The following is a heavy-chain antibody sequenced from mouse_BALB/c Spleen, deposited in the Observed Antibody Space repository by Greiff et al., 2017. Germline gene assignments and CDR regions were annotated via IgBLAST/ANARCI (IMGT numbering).Heavy chain of an antibody. CDR3: AHGNYAYAMDY. J-gene: IGHJ4*01. Sequence: VQLQQSGAELVRSGASVKLSCTASGFNIKDYYMHWVKQRPEQGLEWIGWIDPENGDTEYAPKFQGKATMTADTSSNTAYLQLSSLTSEDTAVYYCAHGNYAYAMDYWGQGTSVTVSS. D-gene: IGHD2-1*01. CDR2: IDPENGDT. V-gene: IGHV14-4*02. CDR1: GFNIKDYY.